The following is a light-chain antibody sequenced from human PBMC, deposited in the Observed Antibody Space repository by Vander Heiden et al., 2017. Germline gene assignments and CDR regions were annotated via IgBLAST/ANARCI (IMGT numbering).Light chain of an antibody. CDR3: SSYTTSSTPCV. J-gene: IGLJ1*01. Sequence: QSAPTQPASVSGSPGQSITISCTGTSSDVGGYIYVSWYQHPPGKAPKLMIYEVTNRPSGVSNRFSGSKSGNTASLTISGLRAEDEADYYCSSYTTSSTPCVFGTGTKVTVL. V-gene: IGLV2-14*01. CDR2: EVT. CDR1: SSDVGGYIY.